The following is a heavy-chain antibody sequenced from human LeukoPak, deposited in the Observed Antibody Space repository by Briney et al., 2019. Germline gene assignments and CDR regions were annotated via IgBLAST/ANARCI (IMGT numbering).Heavy chain of an antibody. Sequence: PGGSLRLSCAASGFTVSSNYMSWVRQAPGMGLEWVSVIYSGGSTYYADSVKGRFTISRDNSKNTLYLQMNSLRAEDTAVYYCAREMVYDFWSGYYIGSYGMDVWGQGTTVTVSS. CDR3: AREMVYDFWSGYYIGSYGMDV. CDR2: IYSGGST. D-gene: IGHD3-3*01. J-gene: IGHJ6*02. V-gene: IGHV3-53*01. CDR1: GFTVSSNY.